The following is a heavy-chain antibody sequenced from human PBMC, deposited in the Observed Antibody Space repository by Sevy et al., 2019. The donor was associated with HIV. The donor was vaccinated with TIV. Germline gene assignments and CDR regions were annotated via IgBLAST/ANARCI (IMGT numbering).Heavy chain of an antibody. J-gene: IGHJ4*02. Sequence: GGSLRLSCAASGFTFSRFAMSWVRQAPGKGLEGVSNISGSGDITYYEQSVKGRFTISRDNSKNTLSLQMNSLRAEDTAIYFCAKTDRISALGQFDYWGQGTLVTVSS. CDR1: GFTFSRFA. D-gene: IGHD6-13*01. V-gene: IGHV3-23*01. CDR2: ISGSGDIT. CDR3: AKTDRISALGQFDY.